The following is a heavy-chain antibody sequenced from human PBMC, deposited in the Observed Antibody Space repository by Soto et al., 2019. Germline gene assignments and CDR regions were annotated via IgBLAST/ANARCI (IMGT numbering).Heavy chain of an antibody. V-gene: IGHV4-39*02. D-gene: IGHD2-8*02. CDR3: ARDKITGLFDY. CDR2: IYYSGST. Sequence: SETLSLTCSLSGGSIISSGYYWDWVRQPPGEGLEWIGYIYYSGSTSYNPSLKSRVTISVDSSKIQFSLKLTSVTAADTAVYYCARDKITGLFDYWGQGTLVTVSS. CDR1: GGSIISSGYY. J-gene: IGHJ4*02.